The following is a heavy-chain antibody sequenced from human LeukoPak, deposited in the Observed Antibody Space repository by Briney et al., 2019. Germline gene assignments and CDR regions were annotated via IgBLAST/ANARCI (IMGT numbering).Heavy chain of an antibody. V-gene: IGHV1-8*01. CDR2: MNPNSGCT. Sequence: ASVKVSCKASGYAFTSLDINWVRQATGQGLEWMGWMNPNSGCTGSAQKFQGRLTMTRDTSISTAYMELTSLTSEDTAMYYCARVAGSADYWGQGTLVTVSS. J-gene: IGHJ4*02. CDR3: ARVAGSADY. D-gene: IGHD6-19*01. CDR1: GYAFTSLD.